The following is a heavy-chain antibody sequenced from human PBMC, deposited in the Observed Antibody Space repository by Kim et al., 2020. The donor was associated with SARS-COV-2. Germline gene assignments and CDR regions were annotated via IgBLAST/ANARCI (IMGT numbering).Heavy chain of an antibody. CDR3: AKGSSTSCYCPHY. CDR2: IYSGGSGT. D-gene: IGHD2-2*01. J-gene: IGHJ4*02. V-gene: IGHV3-23*03. CDR1: GFSFSTYA. Sequence: GGSLRLSCAASGFSFSTYAMSWVRQAPGKGLEWVSVIYSGGSGTYYADSVKGRFTISRDNSKNTLYLQMNSLRADDTAVYYCAKGSSTSCYCPHYWGQGTLVTVSS.